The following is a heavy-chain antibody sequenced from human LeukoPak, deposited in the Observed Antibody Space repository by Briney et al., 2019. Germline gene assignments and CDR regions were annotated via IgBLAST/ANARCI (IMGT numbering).Heavy chain of an antibody. V-gene: IGHV3-7*01. D-gene: IGHD2-15*01. J-gene: IGHJ4*02. CDR3: ARENHFDCSGGSCSYFDY. CDR2: IRQDGSEK. CDR1: GFTFSRYW. Sequence: GGCLRLSCAASGFTFSRYWMSWVRQAPGKGLEWVANIRQDGSEKYYVDSVKGRFTISRDNSKNTLYVQMNSLRAEDTAVYYCARENHFDCSGGSCSYFDYWGQGTLVTVSS.